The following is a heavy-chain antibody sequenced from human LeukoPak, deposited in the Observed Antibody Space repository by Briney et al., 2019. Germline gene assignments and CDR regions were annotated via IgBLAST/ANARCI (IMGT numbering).Heavy chain of an antibody. V-gene: IGHV3-30-3*01. J-gene: IGHJ4*02. CDR3: ARDPRHWLPLNYFDY. D-gene: IGHD5-12*01. CDR2: LSYDGSNK. CDR1: GFSFSSYA. Sequence: QPGRSLRLSCAASGFSFSSYAIHWVRQAPGKGLEWVAVLSYDGSNKYDADSVKGRFTISRDNSKNTLYLQMNSLRAEDTAMYYCARDPRHWLPLNYFDYWGQGTLVTVSS.